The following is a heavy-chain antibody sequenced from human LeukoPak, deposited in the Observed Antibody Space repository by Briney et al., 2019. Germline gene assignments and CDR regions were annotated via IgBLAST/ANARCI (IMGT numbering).Heavy chain of an antibody. CDR2: IYTSGRT. J-gene: IGHJ5*02. Sequence: KSSQTLSLTCTVSGDSISSGSYYWSWIRQPAGKGLEWIGRIYTSGRTNYNPSLKSRVTISVDTSKNQFSLKLSSVTAADTAVYYCARDKSYCTSISCYYNWFDPWGQGTRVTVSS. D-gene: IGHD2-2*01. V-gene: IGHV4-61*02. CDR3: ARDKSYCTSISCYYNWFDP. CDR1: GDSISSGSYY.